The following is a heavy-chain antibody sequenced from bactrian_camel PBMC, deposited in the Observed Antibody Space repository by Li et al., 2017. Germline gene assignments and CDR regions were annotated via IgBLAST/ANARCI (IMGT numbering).Heavy chain of an antibody. Sequence: HVQLVESGGGSVQAGGSLRLSCKVSGHSRGSNCVGWYRLPPGRAPAEREGIAALNTGGGSPYYADSVKGRFTISQDNSKRTVLLHMTTLKSEDTAMYFCAVHWSCGRRWSSQDLYNFWGQGTQVTVS. V-gene: IGHV3S54*01. CDR3: AVHWSCGRRWSSQDLYNF. CDR1: GHSRGSNC. D-gene: IGHD7*01. J-gene: IGHJ4*01. CDR2: LNTGGGSP.